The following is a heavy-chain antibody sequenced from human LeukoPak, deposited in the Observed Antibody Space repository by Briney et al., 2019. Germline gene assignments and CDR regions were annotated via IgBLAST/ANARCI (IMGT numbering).Heavy chain of an antibody. CDR3: AKEGERRTSSSWFGIDY. J-gene: IGHJ4*02. CDR1: GLAFSTYS. Sequence: GGSLRLSCAASGLAFSTYSMSWVRQAPGKGLYWVSGISASGGDTYYAGTVKGRFTISRDNSKNTLYLQMNGLRAEDTAIYYCAKEGERRTSSSWFGIDYWGQGTLVTVSS. V-gene: IGHV3-23*01. D-gene: IGHD6-13*01. CDR2: ISASGGDT.